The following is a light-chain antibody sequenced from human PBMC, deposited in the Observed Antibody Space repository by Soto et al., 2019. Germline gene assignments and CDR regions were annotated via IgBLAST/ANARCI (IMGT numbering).Light chain of an antibody. CDR2: GNS. CDR1: SSNIGAGYD. J-gene: IGLJ2*01. V-gene: IGLV1-40*01. CDR3: QSYDSSLSGSV. Sequence: QAEVTQPPSVSGAPGQRVTISCTGSSSNIGAGYDVHWYQQLPGTAPKLLIYGNSNRPSGVPDRFSGSKSGTSASLAITGLQAEDEADYYCQSYDSSLSGSVFGGGTKVTVL.